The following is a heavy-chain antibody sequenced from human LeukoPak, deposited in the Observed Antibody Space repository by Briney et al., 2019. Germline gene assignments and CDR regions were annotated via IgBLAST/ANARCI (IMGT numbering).Heavy chain of an antibody. CDR2: ISYDGSNK. D-gene: IGHD2-2*01. V-gene: IGHV3-30-3*01. CDR1: GFTFSSYA. CDR3: ARVGDIVVVPAASYGLGAFDI. Sequence: GGSLRLSCAASGFTFSSYAMHWVRQAPGKGLEWVAVISYDGSNKYYADSVKGRFTISRDNSKNTLYLQMNSLRAEDTAVYYCARVGDIVVVPAASYGLGAFDIWGQGTMVTVSS. J-gene: IGHJ3*02.